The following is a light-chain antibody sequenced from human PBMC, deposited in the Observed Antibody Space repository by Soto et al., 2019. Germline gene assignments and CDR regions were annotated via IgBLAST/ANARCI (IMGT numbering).Light chain of an antibody. CDR1: QTISSW. Sequence: DIQMTQSPSTLSASVGDRVIITCRASQTISSWLAWYQQKPGKAPNLLIYKASALKSGVPSRFSGSGSGTDFTLTISSLQPDDFPTYYCQQYDNDSWTFGQGTKVEIK. V-gene: IGKV1-5*03. CDR2: KAS. J-gene: IGKJ1*01. CDR3: QQYDNDSWT.